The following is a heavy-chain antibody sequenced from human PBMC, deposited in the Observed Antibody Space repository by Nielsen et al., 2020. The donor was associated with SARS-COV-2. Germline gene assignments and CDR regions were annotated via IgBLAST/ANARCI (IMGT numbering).Heavy chain of an antibody. D-gene: IGHD3-3*01. V-gene: IGHV3-33*01. J-gene: IGHJ5*02. Sequence: GESLKISCAASGFIFSSYAMHWVRQAPGKGLEWVAVIYHDGGNKYYGDAVKGRFTISRDNSKKTLFLQMNNPRAEDTAVYYCAREGPDFWSTSDKRGWFGPWGQGILVTVS. CDR3: AREGPDFWSTSDKRGWFGP. CDR2: IYHDGGNK. CDR1: GFIFSSYA.